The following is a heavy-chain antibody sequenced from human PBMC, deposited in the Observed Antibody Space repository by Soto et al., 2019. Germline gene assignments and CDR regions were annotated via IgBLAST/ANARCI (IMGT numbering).Heavy chain of an antibody. J-gene: IGHJ4*02. D-gene: IGHD3-9*01. CDR2: LHYTGST. CDR1: GDSISKDY. Sequence: SETLSLTCTVSGDSISKDYWGWIRQSPERGLEWIGYLHYTGSTEQNPSLRSRVTMSLDTSKNQLSLKLSSVTAADTAVYYCTRESYDSLTGYSLGYWGQGTRVTVSS. V-gene: IGHV4-59*01. CDR3: TRESYDSLTGYSLGY.